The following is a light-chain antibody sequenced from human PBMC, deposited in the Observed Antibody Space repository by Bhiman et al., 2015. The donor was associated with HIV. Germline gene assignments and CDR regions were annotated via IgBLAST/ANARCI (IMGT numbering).Light chain of an antibody. CDR2: DVS. Sequence: QSALTQPASVSASPGQSITISCTGANSDIGDYNSVSWYQQHPGKAPKLMLYDVSQRPSGISNRFSGSKSGNTASLTISGLQAEDEADYYCSSYMTNSLHVIFGGGTRLTVL. CDR3: SSYMTNSLHVI. V-gene: IGLV2-14*03. J-gene: IGLJ2*01. CDR1: NSDIGDYNS.